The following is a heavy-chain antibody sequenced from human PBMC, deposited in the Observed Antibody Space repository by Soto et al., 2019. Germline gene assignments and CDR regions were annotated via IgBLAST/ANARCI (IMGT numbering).Heavy chain of an antibody. J-gene: IGHJ4*02. D-gene: IGHD4-17*01. Sequence: SATLSLTCAVSGGSISSGGYSWSWIRQPPGKGLEWIGYIYHSGSTYYNPSLKSRVTISVDRSKNQFSLKLSSVTAADTAVYYCARASTTVTTLDYWGQGTLVTVSS. CDR2: IYHSGST. V-gene: IGHV4-30-2*01. CDR3: ARASTTVTTLDY. CDR1: GGSISSGGYS.